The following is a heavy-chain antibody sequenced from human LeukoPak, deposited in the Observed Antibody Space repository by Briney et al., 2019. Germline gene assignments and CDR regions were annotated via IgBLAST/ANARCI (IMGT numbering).Heavy chain of an antibody. CDR1: GYTFTGYY. D-gene: IGHD6-19*01. CDR2: INTNSGGT. CDR3: ATLGTGAVAGTHYYYGMDV. Sequence: ASVKVSCKASGYTFTGYYMHWVRQAPGQGLEWMGRINTNSGGTNYAQKFQGRVTMTRDTSISTAYMELSRLRSDDTAVYYCATLGTGAVAGTHYYYGMDVWGQGTTVTVSS. J-gene: IGHJ6*02. V-gene: IGHV1-2*06.